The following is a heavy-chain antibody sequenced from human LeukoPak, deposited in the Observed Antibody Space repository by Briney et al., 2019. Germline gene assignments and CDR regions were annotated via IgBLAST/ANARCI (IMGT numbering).Heavy chain of an antibody. CDR3: AKESVWFGESNPFDY. Sequence: GGSLRLSCAASGFNFRSHEMNWVRQAPGKGLEWISYISTLSNTIYYADSVKGRFTISRDNAKNSVYLQMNRLRPEDTAVYYCAKESVWFGESNPFDYWGQGTLVTVS. D-gene: IGHD3-10*01. J-gene: IGHJ4*02. CDR2: ISTLSNTI. V-gene: IGHV3-48*04. CDR1: GFNFRSHE.